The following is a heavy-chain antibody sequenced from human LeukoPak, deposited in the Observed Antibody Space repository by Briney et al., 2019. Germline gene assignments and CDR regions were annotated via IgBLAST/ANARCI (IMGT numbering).Heavy chain of an antibody. V-gene: IGHV3-7*01. CDR1: XYW. J-gene: IGHJ3*02. D-gene: IGHD6-6*01. CDR3: ARDGEYSSSSAAFDI. Sequence: XYWXXWVRQAPXXGLEWVANIKQDGSEKYYVDSVKGRFTISRDNAKNSLYLQMNSLRAEDTAVYYCARDGEYSSSSAAFDIWGQGTMVTVSS. CDR2: IKQDGSEK.